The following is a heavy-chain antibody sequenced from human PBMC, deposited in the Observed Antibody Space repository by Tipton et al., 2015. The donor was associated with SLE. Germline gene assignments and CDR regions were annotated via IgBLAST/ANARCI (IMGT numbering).Heavy chain of an antibody. D-gene: IGHD3-3*01. CDR1: GGSISSYY. Sequence: TLSLTCTVSGGSISSYYWSWIRQPPGKGLEWIGYIYYSGSTKYNPSLKSRVTMSVDTSKNQFSLKLSSLTAADTAVYYCARALLTHYDFWSGNKGYFDYWGQGTLVTVSS. J-gene: IGHJ4*02. CDR2: IYYSGST. CDR3: ARALLTHYDFWSGNKGYFDY. V-gene: IGHV4-59*12.